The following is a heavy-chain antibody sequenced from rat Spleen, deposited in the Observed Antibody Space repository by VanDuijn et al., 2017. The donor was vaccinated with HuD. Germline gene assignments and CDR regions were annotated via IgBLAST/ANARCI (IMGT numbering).Heavy chain of an antibody. CDR3: TRGVYYGYNAFVY. CDR2: IIYDGSST. V-gene: IGHV5-17*01. J-gene: IGHJ3*01. Sequence: EVQLVESGGGLVQPGNSLKLSCAASGFTFSDYAMAWVRQSPKKGLEWVATIIYDGSSTYYPDSVRGRFAISRDTAENTLYLQMSSLRSEDTATYFCTRGVYYGYNAFVYWGQGTLVTVSS. CDR1: GFTFSDYA. D-gene: IGHD1-9*01.